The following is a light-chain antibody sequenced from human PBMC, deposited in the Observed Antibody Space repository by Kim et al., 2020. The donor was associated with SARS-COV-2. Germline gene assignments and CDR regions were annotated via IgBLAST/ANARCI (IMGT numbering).Light chain of an antibody. CDR1: QSLLHSNGYNY. CDR3: MQALQTPLT. Sequence: PASISCRSSQSLLHSNGYNYLDWYLQKPGQSPQLLIDLGSNRASGVPDRFSGSGSGTDFTLKISRVEAEDVGVYYCMQALQTPLTFGGGTKVDIK. J-gene: IGKJ4*01. V-gene: IGKV2-28*01. CDR2: LGS.